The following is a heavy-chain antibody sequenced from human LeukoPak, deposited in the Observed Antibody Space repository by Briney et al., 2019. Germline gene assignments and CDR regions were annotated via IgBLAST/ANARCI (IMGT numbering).Heavy chain of an antibody. CDR3: ARDTLGEGEDANYAVYYFDY. D-gene: IGHD4/OR15-4a*01. CDR1: GFTFSSYW. CDR2: IKQDGSEK. V-gene: IGHV3-7*01. J-gene: IGHJ4*02. Sequence: GGSLRLSCAASGFTFSSYWMSWVRQAPGKGLEWVANIKQDGSEKYYVDSVKGRFTISRDNGKNSLDLQMNSLRADDTAFYYCARDTLGEGEDANYAVYYFDYWGQGTVVTVSS.